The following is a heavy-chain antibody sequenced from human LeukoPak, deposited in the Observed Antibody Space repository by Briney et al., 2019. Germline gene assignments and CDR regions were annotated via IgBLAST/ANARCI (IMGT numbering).Heavy chain of an antibody. V-gene: IGHV3-53*04. CDR2: IYSGGST. CDR3: ARGISSAWYGMDV. CDR1: GFNVSSNQ. Sequence: GGSLRLSCAGTGFNVSSNQMSWVRQAPGKGLEWVSVIYSGGSTQYADPVKGRFTFPRHNSKNTVYFQMNSLRGEDTAVYYCARGISSAWYGMDVWGQGTTVTVSS. D-gene: IGHD3-10*01. J-gene: IGHJ6*02.